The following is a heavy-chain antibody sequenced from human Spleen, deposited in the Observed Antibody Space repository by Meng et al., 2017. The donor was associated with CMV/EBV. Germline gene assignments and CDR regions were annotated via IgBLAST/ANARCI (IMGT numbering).Heavy chain of an antibody. CDR1: GFTFSNAW. J-gene: IGHJ4*02. Sequence: LSCAASGFTFSNAWMNWVRQAPGKGLEWISRIKSKVNGGTIDYAAPVKGRLTISRDDSKNMFYLQMKNLKTEDTAVYYCATGGLGLDYWGQGTLVTVSS. CDR2: IKSKVNGGTI. V-gene: IGHV3-15*01. D-gene: IGHD3/OR15-3a*01. CDR3: ATGGLGLDY.